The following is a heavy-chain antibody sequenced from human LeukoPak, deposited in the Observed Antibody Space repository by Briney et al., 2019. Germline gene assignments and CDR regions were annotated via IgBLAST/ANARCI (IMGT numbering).Heavy chain of an antibody. CDR2: IRSSSSYI. J-gene: IGHJ4*02. CDR1: GFTFSSYS. CDR3: ARDLVYSGYDPYYFDY. D-gene: IGHD5-12*01. V-gene: IGHV3-21*01. Sequence: GGSLRLSCAASGFTFSSYSMNWVRQAPGKGLEWVSSIRSSSSYIYYADSVKGRFTISRDNAKNSLYLEMNSQRAEDTAVYYCARDLVYSGYDPYYFDYWGQGTLVTVSS.